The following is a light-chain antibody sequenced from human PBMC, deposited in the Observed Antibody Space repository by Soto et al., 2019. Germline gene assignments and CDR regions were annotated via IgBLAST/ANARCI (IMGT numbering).Light chain of an antibody. Sequence: EIVLTQSPATMSLSPGERATLSCRASQTINTYLAWYQQKPGQAPRLLIYDASNRAAGIPARFSGSGFGTDFTLTISSLEPEDSAVYYCQQRSVWVTFGGGTRVDIK. V-gene: IGKV3-11*01. J-gene: IGKJ4*01. CDR2: DAS. CDR3: QQRSVWVT. CDR1: QTINTY.